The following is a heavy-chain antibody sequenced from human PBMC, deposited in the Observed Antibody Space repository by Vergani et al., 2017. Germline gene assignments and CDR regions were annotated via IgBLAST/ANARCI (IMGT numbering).Heavy chain of an antibody. V-gene: IGHV4-39*01. CDR3: ARLFGYSSGYYTLSPNYYYYGMDV. CDR2: IYYSGST. D-gene: IGHD3-22*01. CDR1: GGSIRSTFYY. J-gene: IGHJ6*02. Sequence: QLQLQESDPGLVKPSETLSLTCTVSGGSIRSTFYYWGWIRQPPGKGLEWIGTIYYSGSTYYNPSLKSRVTISVDTSKNQFSLKLSSVTAADTAVYYCARLFGYSSGYYTLSPNYYYYGMDVWGQGTTVTVSS.